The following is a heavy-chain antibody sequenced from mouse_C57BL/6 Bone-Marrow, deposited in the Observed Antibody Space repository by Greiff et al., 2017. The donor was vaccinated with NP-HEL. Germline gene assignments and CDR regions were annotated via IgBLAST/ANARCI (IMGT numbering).Heavy chain of an antibody. J-gene: IGHJ4*01. V-gene: IGHV1-78*01. D-gene: IGHD2-3*01. CDR3: ARRRWLLPYYYAMDY. Sequence: QVQLQQSDAELVKPGASVKISCKVSGYTFTDHTIHWMKQRPEQGLEWIGYIYPRDGSTKYNEKFKGKATLTADKSSSTAYMQLNSLTSEDSAVYFCARRRWLLPYYYAMDYWGQGTSVTVSS. CDR1: GYTFTDHT. CDR2: IYPRDGST.